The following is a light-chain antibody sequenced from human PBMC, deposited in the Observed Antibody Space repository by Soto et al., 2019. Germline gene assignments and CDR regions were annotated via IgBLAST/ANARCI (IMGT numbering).Light chain of an antibody. V-gene: IGLV2-14*01. CDR2: EFR. CDR3: SSYTRARTYV. J-gene: IGLJ1*01. Sequence: QSALTQPASVSGSPGQSITISCTGTNTDVGGYKYVSWYQHHPGKAPKLILCEFRNRPSGVSNRFSGSKSGNTASLTISGLQADDEAEYFCSSYTRARTYVFGSGTKVTV. CDR1: NTDVGGYKY.